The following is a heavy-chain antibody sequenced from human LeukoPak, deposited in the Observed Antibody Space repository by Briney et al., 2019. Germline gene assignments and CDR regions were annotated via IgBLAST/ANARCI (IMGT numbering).Heavy chain of an antibody. Sequence: PGRSLRLSCAASGFTFSSYAMHWVRQAPGKGLEWVAVISYDGSNKYYADSVKGRFTISRDNSKNTLYLQMNSLRAEDTAVYYCARSEGYSSGWYGNFDYWGQGTLVTVSP. D-gene: IGHD6-19*01. V-gene: IGHV3-30*04. CDR1: GFTFSSYA. CDR3: ARSEGYSSGWYGNFDY. J-gene: IGHJ4*02. CDR2: ISYDGSNK.